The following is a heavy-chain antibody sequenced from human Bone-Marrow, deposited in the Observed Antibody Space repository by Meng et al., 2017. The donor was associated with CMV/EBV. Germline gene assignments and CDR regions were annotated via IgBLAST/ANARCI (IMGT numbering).Heavy chain of an antibody. CDR1: GFTFSRYE. J-gene: IGHJ6*02. CDR3: ARDSTTTYCSGGSCYPLSYGMDV. CDR2: INGDGDDR. D-gene: IGHD2-15*01. V-gene: IGHV3-NL1*01. Sequence: GESLKISCAASGFTFSRYEMIWVRQAPGKGLEWLSYINGDGDDRRYADSVKGRFTISRDNSKNTLYLQMNSLRAEDTAVYYCARDSTTTYCSGGSCYPLSYGMDVWGQGTTVTVSS.